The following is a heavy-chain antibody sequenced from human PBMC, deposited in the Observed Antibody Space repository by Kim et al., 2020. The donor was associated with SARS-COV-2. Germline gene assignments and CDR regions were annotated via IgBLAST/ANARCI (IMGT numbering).Heavy chain of an antibody. Sequence: NPSLKSRVTMSVDTSKNQFSLKLSSVTAADTAVYYCARDPGYGSGPGFDPWGQGTLVTVSS. D-gene: IGHD3-10*01. J-gene: IGHJ5*02. V-gene: IGHV4-4*07. CDR3: ARDPGYGSGPGFDP.